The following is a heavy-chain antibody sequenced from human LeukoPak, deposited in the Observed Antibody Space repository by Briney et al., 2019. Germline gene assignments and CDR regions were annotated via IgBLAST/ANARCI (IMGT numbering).Heavy chain of an antibody. CDR1: GGSFSGYY. CDR2: IYHSGST. CDR3: ARDVSNYYDSSGSTNTLWGNWFDP. D-gene: IGHD3-22*01. Sequence: SETLSLTCAVYGGSFSGYYWGWIRQPPGKGLEWIGSIYHSGSTYYNPSLKSRVTISVDTSKNQFSLKLSSVTAADTAVYYCARDVSNYYDSSGSTNTLWGNWFDPWGQGTLVTVSS. J-gene: IGHJ5*02. V-gene: IGHV4-38-2*02.